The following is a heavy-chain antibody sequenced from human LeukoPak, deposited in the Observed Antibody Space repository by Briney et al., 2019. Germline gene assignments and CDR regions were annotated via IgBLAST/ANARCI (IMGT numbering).Heavy chain of an antibody. Sequence: SETLSLTCTVSGGSFSGGSYYWSWIRQPPGKGLEWIGYISYSGSTNYNPSLKSRVTILADTSKIQLSLKLSSVTAADTAVYYCARGAYNGYIVVPDYWGQGTLVTVSP. CDR1: GGSFSGGSYY. D-gene: IGHD2-21*01. V-gene: IGHV4-61*01. CDR2: ISYSGST. CDR3: ARGAYNGYIVVPDY. J-gene: IGHJ4*02.